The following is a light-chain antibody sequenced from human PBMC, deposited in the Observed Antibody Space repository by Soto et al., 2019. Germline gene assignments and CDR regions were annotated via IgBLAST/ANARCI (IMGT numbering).Light chain of an antibody. V-gene: IGLV2-14*03. CDR1: SSDVGGYNY. J-gene: IGLJ2*01. CDR3: SSYTSSSTVV. Sequence: QPVLTQPASVSGSPGQSITVSCTGTSSDVGGYNYVSWYQQHPGKAPKLIIYDVSNRPSGVSNRFSGSKSGNTASLTISGLQAEDEADYYCSSYTSSSTVVFGGGTQLTVL. CDR2: DVS.